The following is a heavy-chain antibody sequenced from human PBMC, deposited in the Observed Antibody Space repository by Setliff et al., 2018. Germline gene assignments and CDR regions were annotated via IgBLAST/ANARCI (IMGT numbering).Heavy chain of an antibody. V-gene: IGHV1-8*02. CDR2: MNPNSGNT. CDR1: GYTFTSYD. Sequence: ASVKVSCKASGYTFTSYDINWVRQATGQGLEWMGWMNPNSGNTGYAKKFQGRVTTTRNTSISTAYMELSSLRSEDTAVYYCAGGRRSIAVAGTIRYYYYYMDVWGKGTTVTVSS. CDR3: AGGRRSIAVAGTIRYYYYYMDV. J-gene: IGHJ6*03. D-gene: IGHD6-19*01.